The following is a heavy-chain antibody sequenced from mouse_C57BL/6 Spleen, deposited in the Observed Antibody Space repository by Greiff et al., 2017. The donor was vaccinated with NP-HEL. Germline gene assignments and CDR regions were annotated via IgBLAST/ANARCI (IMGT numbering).Heavy chain of an antibody. CDR2: IYPRDGST. Sequence: VKLQESDAELVKPGASVKISCKVSGYTFTDHTIHWMKQRPEQGLEWIGYIYPRDGSTKYNEKFKGKATLTADKSSSTAYMQLNSLTSEDSAVYFCARASHYYGSSYDYWGQGTTLTVSS. CDR1: GYTFTDHT. D-gene: IGHD1-1*01. J-gene: IGHJ2*01. CDR3: ARASHYYGSSYDY. V-gene: IGHV1-78*01.